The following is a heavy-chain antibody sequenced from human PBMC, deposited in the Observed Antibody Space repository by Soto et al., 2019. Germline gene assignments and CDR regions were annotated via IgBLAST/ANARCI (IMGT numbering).Heavy chain of an antibody. Sequence: PGESLKISCMGSGFTFTNYWIGWVRQMPGKGLEWMGIIYPGDSDTRYSPSFQGQVTISADKSISTAYLQWNSLKASDTAMYYCARKRGREYSGSGNYYKAYNWFDPWGQGTLVTVSS. D-gene: IGHD3-10*01. J-gene: IGHJ5*02. CDR2: IYPGDSDT. V-gene: IGHV5-51*01. CDR1: GFTFTNYW. CDR3: ARKRGREYSGSGNYYKAYNWFDP.